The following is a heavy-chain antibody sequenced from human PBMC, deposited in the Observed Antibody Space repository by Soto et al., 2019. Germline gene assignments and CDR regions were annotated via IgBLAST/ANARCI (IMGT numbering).Heavy chain of an antibody. J-gene: IGHJ5*02. CDR3: ARDGVEYSSGWYWFDP. V-gene: IGHV6-1*01. CDR2: TYYRSKWYN. D-gene: IGHD6-19*01. Sequence: PSQTLSLTCAISGDSVSSNSAAWNWIRQSPSRSLEWLGGTYYRSKWYNDYAVSVKSRITINPDTSKNQFSLQLNSVTPEDTAVYYCARDGVEYSSGWYWFDPWGQGTLVTVSS. CDR1: GDSVSSNSAA.